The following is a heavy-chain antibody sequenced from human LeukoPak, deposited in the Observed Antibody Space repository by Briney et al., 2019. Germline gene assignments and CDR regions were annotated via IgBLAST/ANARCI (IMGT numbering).Heavy chain of an antibody. CDR1: GGSISSYY. CDR2: IYYSGST. D-gene: IGHD2-15*01. J-gene: IGHJ4*02. Sequence: PSETLSLTCSVSGGSISSYYWSWIRQPPGKGLEWIGYIYYSGSTNYNPSLKSRVTLSVDTSKTQFSLKLRPVTAADTAVYYCARGRRYCSGGSCFDYWGQGILVTVSS. CDR3: ARGRRYCSGGSCFDY. V-gene: IGHV4-59*12.